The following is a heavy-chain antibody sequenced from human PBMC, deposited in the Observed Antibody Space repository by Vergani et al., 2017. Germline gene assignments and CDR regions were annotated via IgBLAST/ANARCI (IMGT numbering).Heavy chain of an antibody. CDR1: GFIFSSDG. CDR2: LDFKGNDA. J-gene: IGHJ4*02. V-gene: IGHV3-30*02. CDR3: AKQYVGTSDC. D-gene: IGHD1-26*01. Sequence: QMQLVESGGGVIQPGGSLRLSCAASGFIFSSDGMQWVRQAPDKGLEWVVLLDFKGNDAYFIDSVRGRFIISRDNSKNTLYLQMTSLRVEDTALYYCAKQYVGTSDCWGQGTLVTVSS.